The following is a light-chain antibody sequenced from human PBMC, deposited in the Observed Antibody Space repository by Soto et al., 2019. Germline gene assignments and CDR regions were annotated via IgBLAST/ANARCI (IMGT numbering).Light chain of an antibody. CDR1: QSVSSY. CDR3: QQRSNWIT. V-gene: IGKV3-11*01. Sequence: EIVLKQSPATLSLSPGERATLSCRASQSVSSYLAWYRQKPGQAPRLLIYDASNRATGIPARFSGSGSGTDFTLTISSLEPEDFAVYYCQQRSNWITFGQGTRLEIK. CDR2: DAS. J-gene: IGKJ5*01.